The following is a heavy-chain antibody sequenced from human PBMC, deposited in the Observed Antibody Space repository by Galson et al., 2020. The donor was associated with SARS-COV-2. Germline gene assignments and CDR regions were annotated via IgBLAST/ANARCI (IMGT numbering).Heavy chain of an antibody. D-gene: IGHD3-9*01. J-gene: IGHJ4*02. CDR3: ARDEGAGTFDGYY. CDR1: GFTFSDYW. V-gene: IGHV3-7*01. Sequence: GESLKISCVASGFTFSDYWMSWVRQAPGKGLEWVANIKQDGSEKYYVDSVKGRFTISRDNAKNSLYLQMNSLRAEDTAVYYCARDEGAGTFDGYYWGQGTLVTVSS. CDR2: IKQDGSEK.